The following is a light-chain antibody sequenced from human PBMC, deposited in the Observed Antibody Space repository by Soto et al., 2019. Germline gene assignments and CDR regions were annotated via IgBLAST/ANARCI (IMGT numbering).Light chain of an antibody. V-gene: IGKV1-5*01. Sequence: DIQMTQSPSTLSASVGDRVTITCRASQSISSWLAWYQQKPGKAPKLLIYDASSLESGVQSRFSGSGSGTEFTLTIRSLQPDDFATYYCKQYNSYSGTFGQGTKVDNK. J-gene: IGKJ1*01. CDR2: DAS. CDR3: KQYNSYSGT. CDR1: QSISSW.